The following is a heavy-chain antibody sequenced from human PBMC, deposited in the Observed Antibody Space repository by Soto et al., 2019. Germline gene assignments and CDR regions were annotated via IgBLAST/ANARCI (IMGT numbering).Heavy chain of an antibody. CDR3: ASIHYGSGSYYDNNWFDP. CDR2: INAGNGNT. Sequence: ASVKVSCKASGYTFTSYAMHWVRQAPGQRLEWMGWINAGNGNTKYSQKFQGRVTITRDTSASTAYMELSSLRSEDTAVYYCASIHYGSGSYYDNNWFDPWGQGTLVTVSS. V-gene: IGHV1-3*01. CDR1: GYTFTSYA. D-gene: IGHD3-10*01. J-gene: IGHJ5*02.